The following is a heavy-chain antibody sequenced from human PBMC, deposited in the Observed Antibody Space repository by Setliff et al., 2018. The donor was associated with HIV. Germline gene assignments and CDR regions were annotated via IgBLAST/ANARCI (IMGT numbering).Heavy chain of an antibody. J-gene: IGHJ4*01. CDR3: ARRPYYFDS. Sequence: PSQTLSLTCAVSGGLFTGYYWSWIRQPAGKGLEWIGHIYSSGSTNYNPSLKSRVTISVDTSKNQFSLKLSSVTAADTAVYYCARRPYYFDSWGQGTLVNVSS. CDR1: GGLFTGYY. D-gene: IGHD6-6*01. V-gene: IGHV4-4*07. CDR2: IYSSGST.